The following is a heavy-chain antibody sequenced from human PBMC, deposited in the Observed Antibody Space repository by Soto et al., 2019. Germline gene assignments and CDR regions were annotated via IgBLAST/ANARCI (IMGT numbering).Heavy chain of an antibody. Sequence: ARAACRESVCISLVAGVFQKKGKGLEWVANIKQDGTEKNYVDSVKGRFTISRDNARNSLYLQMDSLRAEDTAVYFCARGDTPMITGMDSFDIWGQGTMVTV. V-gene: IGHV3-7*01. J-gene: IGHJ3*02. CDR2: IKQDGTEK. CDR3: ARGDTPMITGMDSFDI. D-gene: IGHD5-18*01. CDR1: RESVCISL.